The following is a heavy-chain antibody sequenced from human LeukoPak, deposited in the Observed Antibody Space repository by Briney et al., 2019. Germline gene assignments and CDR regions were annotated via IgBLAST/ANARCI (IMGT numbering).Heavy chain of an antibody. CDR3: ARDFSSSWSKDDY. CDR1: GFTFSSYA. D-gene: IGHD6-13*01. V-gene: IGHV3-30*04. CDR2: ISYDGSNK. Sequence: GGSLRLSCAASGFTFSSYAMHWVRQAPGKGLEWVAVISYDGSNKYYADSVKGRFTISRDNSKNTLYLQMNSLRAEDTAVYYCARDFSSSWSKDDYWGQGTLVTVSS. J-gene: IGHJ4*02.